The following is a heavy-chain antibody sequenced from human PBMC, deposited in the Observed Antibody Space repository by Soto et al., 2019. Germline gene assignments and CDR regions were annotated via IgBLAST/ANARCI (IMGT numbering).Heavy chain of an antibody. CDR3: ARDQPEYSGYVDY. V-gene: IGHV3-11*01. CDR1: EFTFSDYY. J-gene: IGHJ4*02. Sequence: GGSPRLSCAASEFTFSDYYMSWIRQAPGKGLEWVSYISSSGSTIYYADSVKGRFTISRDNAKNSLYLQMNSLRAEDTAVYYCARDQPEYSGYVDYWGQGTLVTVSS. CDR2: ISSSGSTI. D-gene: IGHD5-12*01.